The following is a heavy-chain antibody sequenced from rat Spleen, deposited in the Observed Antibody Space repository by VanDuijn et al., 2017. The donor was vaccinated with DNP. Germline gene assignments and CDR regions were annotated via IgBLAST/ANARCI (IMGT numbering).Heavy chain of an antibody. D-gene: IGHD5-1*01. Sequence: EVQLVESGGGLVQPGRSLKLSCPASGFTFSDYAMAWARQAPGKGLEWVATISYDGLRTYYRDSVKGRFTISRDDSKATLYLQMDSLRSDDTATYYCAVQLGVFDYWGQGVMVTVSS. V-gene: IGHV5-17*01. CDR2: ISYDGLRT. CDR1: GFTFSDYA. CDR3: AVQLGVFDY. J-gene: IGHJ2*01.